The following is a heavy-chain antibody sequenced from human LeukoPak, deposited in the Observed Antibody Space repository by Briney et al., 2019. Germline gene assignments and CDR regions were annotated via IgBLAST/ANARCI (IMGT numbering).Heavy chain of an antibody. CDR3: ASYSYCGGDCYLEPFDY. Sequence: SETLSLTCAVYGGSFSGYSWSWIRQPPGKGLEWIGKINHSGGTNYNPSLKSRVTISVDTSKNQFSLKLSSVTAADTAVYYCASYSYCGGDCYLEPFDYWGQGTLVTVSS. V-gene: IGHV4-34*01. D-gene: IGHD2-21*02. J-gene: IGHJ4*02. CDR1: GGSFSGYS. CDR2: INHSGGT.